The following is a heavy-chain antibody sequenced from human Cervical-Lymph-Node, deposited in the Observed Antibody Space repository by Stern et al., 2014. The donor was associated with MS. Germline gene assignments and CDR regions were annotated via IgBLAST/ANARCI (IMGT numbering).Heavy chain of an antibody. CDR1: GFTFSNSG. V-gene: IGHV1-58*01. CDR2: LVVGSGKT. Sequence: QMQLVQSGPEVKKPGSSVKVSCKASGFTFSNSGVQWVRQTRGQRLEWIGWLVVGSGKTNYAQKFQERVTITRDRSTSTAYMELSSLRSEDTAVFYCAAGDTVAMLGTAIDAFDIWGQGTMVTVSS. D-gene: IGHD4-17*01. CDR3: AAGDTVAMLGTAIDAFDI. J-gene: IGHJ3*02.